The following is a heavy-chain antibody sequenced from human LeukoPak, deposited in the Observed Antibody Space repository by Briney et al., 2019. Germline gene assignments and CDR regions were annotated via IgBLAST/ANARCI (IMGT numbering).Heavy chain of an antibody. CDR1: GLTVNNNY. CDR3: MTAAGYNFGQY. CDR2: LYIGGNT. D-gene: IGHD5-18*01. V-gene: IGHV3-53*01. J-gene: IGHJ4*02. Sequence: GGSLRLSCAASGLTVNNNYMNWVRQAPGKGLEWVSALYIGGNTYYADSVRGRFTISRDNSKNTLYLQMNSLRAGDTAIYYCMTAAGYNFGQYWGQGTLVTVSS.